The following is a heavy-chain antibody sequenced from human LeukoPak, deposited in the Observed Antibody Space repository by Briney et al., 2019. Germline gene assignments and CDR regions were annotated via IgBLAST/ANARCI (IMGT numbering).Heavy chain of an antibody. D-gene: IGHD2-15*01. CDR3: AGSGPIWYFDL. CDR1: GGTFSSYA. CDR2: IIPIFDTA. J-gene: IGHJ4*02. Sequence: SVKVSCKASGGTFSSYAISWVRQAPGQGLEWMGGIIPIFDTANYAQQFQGRVTITTDESTSTAYMEFSSLRSEDTAVYFCAGSGPIWYFDLWGQGTLVTVSS. V-gene: IGHV1-69*05.